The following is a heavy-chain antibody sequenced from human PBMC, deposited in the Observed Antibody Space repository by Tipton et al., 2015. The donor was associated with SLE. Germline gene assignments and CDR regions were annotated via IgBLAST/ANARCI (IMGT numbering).Heavy chain of an antibody. CDR2: IYYSGGS. Sequence: TLSLTCTVSGGSISRYYWSWIRQPPGKGLEWIGYIYYSGGSNYNPSLKSRVTISIDTSKNDYSLNLSSVTAADTAVYYCARTTYDGDSFDYWGQGTPVTVSS. V-gene: IGHV4-59*12. CDR1: GGSISRYY. CDR3: ARTTYDGDSFDY. D-gene: IGHD4-17*01. J-gene: IGHJ4*02.